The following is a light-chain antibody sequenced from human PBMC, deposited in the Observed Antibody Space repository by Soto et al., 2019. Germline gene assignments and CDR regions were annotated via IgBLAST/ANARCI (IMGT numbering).Light chain of an antibody. V-gene: IGKV3-15*01. CDR2: GAS. J-gene: IGKJ4*01. CDR3: QQYNNWPPLT. CDR1: QNVNNN. Sequence: EIVMTQSPATLSVSPGERATLSCRASQNVNNNLAWYQQKPGQAPRLLIYGASTRATGVPARFSGSGSGTEFTLTISSLQSEDSAVYYCQQYNNWPPLTFGGGTKVEIK.